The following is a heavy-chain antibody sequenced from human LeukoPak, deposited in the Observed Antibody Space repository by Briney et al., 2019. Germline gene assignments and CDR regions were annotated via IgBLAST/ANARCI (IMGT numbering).Heavy chain of an antibody. CDR3: ARQGRAGTTFDY. D-gene: IGHD6-19*01. Sequence: SETLSLTCTVSGGSISSGSYYWSWIRQPAGKGLEWIGRIYTSGSTNYDPSLRSRVTISVDTSKNQFSLKLSSVTAADTAVYYCARQGRAGTTFDYWGQGTLVTVSS. CDR2: IYTSGST. J-gene: IGHJ4*02. V-gene: IGHV4-61*02. CDR1: GGSISSGSYY.